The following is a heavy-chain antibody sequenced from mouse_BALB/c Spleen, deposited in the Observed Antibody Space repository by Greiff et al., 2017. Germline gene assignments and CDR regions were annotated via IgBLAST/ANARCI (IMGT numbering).Heavy chain of an antibody. Sequence: QVQLQQSGAELAKPGASVKMSCKASGYTFTSYWMHWVKQRPGQGLEWIGYINPSTGYTEYNQKFKDKATLTADKSSSTAYMQLSSLTSEDSAVYYCARTTMITTWGVQLSYAMDYWGQGTSVTVSS. CDR1: GYTFTSYW. J-gene: IGHJ4*01. CDR3: ARTTMITTWGVQLSYAMDY. V-gene: IGHV1-7*01. CDR2: INPSTGYT. D-gene: IGHD2-4*01.